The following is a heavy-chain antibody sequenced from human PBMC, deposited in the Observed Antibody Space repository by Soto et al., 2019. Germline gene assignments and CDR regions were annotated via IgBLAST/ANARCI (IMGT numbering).Heavy chain of an antibody. CDR1: GGSFSGYY. CDR3: ARDPTTIIGFKRYYFDY. Sequence: NPSETLSLTCAVYGGSFSGYYWSWIRQPPGKGLEWIGEINHSGSTNYNPSLKSRVTISVDTSKNQFSLKLSSVTAADTAVYYCARDPTTIIGFKRYYFDYWGQGTLVTVSS. CDR2: INHSGST. V-gene: IGHV4-34*01. D-gene: IGHD3-22*01. J-gene: IGHJ4*02.